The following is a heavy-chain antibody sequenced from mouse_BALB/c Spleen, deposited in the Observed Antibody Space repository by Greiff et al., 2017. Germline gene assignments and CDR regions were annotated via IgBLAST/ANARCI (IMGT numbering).Heavy chain of an antibody. D-gene: IGHD1-1*02. CDR3: AREGDGSAWFAY. V-gene: IGHV5-17*02. J-gene: IGHJ3*01. CDR1: GFTFSSFG. CDR2: ISSGSSTI. Sequence: EVQLVESGGGLVQPGGSRKLSCAASGFTFSSFGMHWVRQAPEKGLEWVAYISSGSSTIYYADTVKGRFTISRDNPKNTLFLQMTSLRSEDTAMYYCAREGDGSAWFAYWGQGTLVTVSA.